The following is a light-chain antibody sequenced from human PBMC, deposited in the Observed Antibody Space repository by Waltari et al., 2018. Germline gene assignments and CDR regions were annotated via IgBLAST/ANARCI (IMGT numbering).Light chain of an antibody. CDR3: QKYGSLPAT. Sequence: IVLTQSPGTLSLSPGERAPLSCRASQAVSRFLAGYKQKPGQATRLRIYDTSTRATGIPDRFSGSGSETDCSLTISRLEPEDFAVYYCQKYGSLPATFGQGTKVEIK. CDR2: DTS. J-gene: IGKJ1*01. V-gene: IGKV3-20*01. CDR1: QAVSRF.